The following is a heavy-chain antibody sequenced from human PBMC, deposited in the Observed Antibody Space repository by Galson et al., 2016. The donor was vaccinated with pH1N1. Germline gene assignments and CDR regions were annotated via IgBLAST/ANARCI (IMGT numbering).Heavy chain of an antibody. V-gene: IGHV3-30-3*01. CDR2: ISYVESNK. CDR1: GFTFSHYA. D-gene: IGHD3-16*01. CDR3: RGLNDN. Sequence: SLRLSCAASGFTFSHYAMHWVRQAPGKGLEWVAVISYVESNKDYADSVKGRFTVSRDDSKNTLYLQMNSPKIEDTAVYYCRGLNDNWGQGTLVTVSS. J-gene: IGHJ4*02.